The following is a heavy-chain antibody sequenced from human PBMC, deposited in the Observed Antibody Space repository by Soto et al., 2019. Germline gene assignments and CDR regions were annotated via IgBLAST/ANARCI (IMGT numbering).Heavy chain of an antibody. Sequence: QVQLQESGPGLVKPSQTLSLTCTVSGGSISSGGYYWTWIRQHPGKGLEWIGYIYYRGSTYYNSSLKSRVTISMDTSKNQFSLKLSSVTAADTAVYYCGRVDSSCLLDYWGQGTLVTVSS. CDR1: GGSISSGGYY. V-gene: IGHV4-31*03. J-gene: IGHJ4*02. CDR3: GRVDSSCLLDY. CDR2: IYYRGST. D-gene: IGHD3-22*01.